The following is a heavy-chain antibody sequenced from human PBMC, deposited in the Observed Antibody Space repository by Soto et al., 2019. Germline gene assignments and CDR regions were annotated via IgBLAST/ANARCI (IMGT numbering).Heavy chain of an antibody. CDR1: GDNVSSKISA. CDR3: ARTWDYRFDY. D-gene: IGHD3-16*01. Sequence: SQTRSHTRALSGDNVSSKISARRATRECPRRGLEWQGRTCYRAKWTSNYAVSVKSRITINPDTSKNQFSLQLSSVTPDDAAMYYCARTWDYRFDYWGKGTMVAVSS. J-gene: IGHJ4*02. V-gene: IGHV6-1*01. CDR2: TCYRAKWTS.